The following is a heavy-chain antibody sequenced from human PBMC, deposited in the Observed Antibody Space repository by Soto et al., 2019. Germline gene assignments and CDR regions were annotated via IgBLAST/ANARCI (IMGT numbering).Heavy chain of an antibody. V-gene: IGHV3-23*01. CDR1: GFTFSSYA. CDR3: AKDKRPMTTVPNWFDP. D-gene: IGHD4-4*01. CDR2: ISGSGGST. Sequence: EMQLLESGGGLVQPGGSLRLSCAASGFTFSSYAMSWVRQAPGKGLEWVSAISGSGGSTYYADSVKGRFTISRDNSKNTLYLQMNSLRAEDTAVYYCAKDKRPMTTVPNWFDPWGQGTLVTVSS. J-gene: IGHJ5*02.